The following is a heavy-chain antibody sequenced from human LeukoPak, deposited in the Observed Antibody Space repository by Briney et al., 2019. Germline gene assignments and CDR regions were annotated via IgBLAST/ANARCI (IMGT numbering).Heavy chain of an antibody. D-gene: IGHD2-2*01. Sequence: GASVKFSCKASGGTFSSYAISWVRQAPGQGLEWMGGIIPIFGTANYAQKFQGRVTITADESTSTAYMELSSLRSEDTAVYYCAREPEGAFDIWGQGTMVTVSS. CDR3: AREPEGAFDI. CDR1: GGTFSSYA. CDR2: IIPIFGTA. J-gene: IGHJ3*02. V-gene: IGHV1-69*13.